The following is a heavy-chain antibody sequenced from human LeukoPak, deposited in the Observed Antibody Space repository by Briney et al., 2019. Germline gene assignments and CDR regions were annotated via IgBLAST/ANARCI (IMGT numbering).Heavy chain of an antibody. Sequence: PGRSLRLSCAASGFTLRRYGIDGVPESPGRGVEWVAVIWFGGSNIYYADSAKGRSTISRDNSKNTLYLQMNSLRAEDTAVYYCAREYCSGGSCYPYGMDVWGQGTTVTVSS. CDR2: IWFGGSNI. CDR3: AREYCSGGSCYPYGMDV. D-gene: IGHD2-15*01. J-gene: IGHJ6*02. CDR1: GFTLRRYG. V-gene: IGHV3-33*01.